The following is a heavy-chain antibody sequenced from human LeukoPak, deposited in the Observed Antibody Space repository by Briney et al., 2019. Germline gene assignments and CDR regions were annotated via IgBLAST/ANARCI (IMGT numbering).Heavy chain of an antibody. J-gene: IGHJ3*02. V-gene: IGHV3-23*01. Sequence: GGSLRLSCAASGFTFSSYAMNWVRQAPGKGLEWVSAISGSGGSTYYADSVKGRFTISRDNSKNTLYLQMNSLRAEDTAVYYCAKDRAYCGGDCYSHDAFDIWGQGTMVTVSS. CDR1: GFTFSSYA. CDR2: ISGSGGST. D-gene: IGHD2-21*02. CDR3: AKDRAYCGGDCYSHDAFDI.